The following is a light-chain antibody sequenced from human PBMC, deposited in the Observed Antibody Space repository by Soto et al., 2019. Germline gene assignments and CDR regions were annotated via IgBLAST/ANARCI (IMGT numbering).Light chain of an antibody. CDR3: AAWDDSLNGYV. CDR1: SSNIGRNT. V-gene: IGLV1-44*01. J-gene: IGLJ1*01. Sequence: QSVLTQPPSASGPPGQRVTISCSGSSSNIGRNTVNWYQQLPGTAPKLLIYDNNQRPSGVPDRFSGSKSGTSASLAISGLQSEDEADYYCAAWDDSLNGYVFATGTQVTVL. CDR2: DNN.